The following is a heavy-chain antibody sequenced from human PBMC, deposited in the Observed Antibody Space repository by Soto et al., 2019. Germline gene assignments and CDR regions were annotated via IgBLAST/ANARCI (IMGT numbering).Heavy chain of an antibody. J-gene: IGHJ5*02. V-gene: IGHV1-2*02. CDR1: GYTFTAYH. CDR3: AREGGSETLQPSYNWFDT. Sequence: QVQLVQSGAEVKKPGASVKVSCKASGYTFTAYHIHWVRQAPGQGLEFMGWINANNGGAGSAQQFQGRVTVTMDTSITTVYMELINLRSDDTAVYYCAREGGSETLQPSYNWFDTWGQGTLVTVSA. D-gene: IGHD6-25*01. CDR2: INANNGGA.